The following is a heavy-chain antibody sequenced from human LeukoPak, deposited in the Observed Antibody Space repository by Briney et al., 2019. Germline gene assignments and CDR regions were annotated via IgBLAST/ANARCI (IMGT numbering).Heavy chain of an antibody. Sequence: PGRSLRLSCAASGFTFSSYAMHWVRQAPGKGLEWVAVISYDGSNKYYADSVKGRFTISRDNSKNTLYLQMNSLRAEDTAVYYCARAKDTAMELYCYYMDVWGKGTTVTVSS. CDR3: ARAKDTAMELYCYYMDV. D-gene: IGHD5-18*01. CDR2: ISYDGSNK. J-gene: IGHJ6*03. V-gene: IGHV3-30-3*01. CDR1: GFTFSSYA.